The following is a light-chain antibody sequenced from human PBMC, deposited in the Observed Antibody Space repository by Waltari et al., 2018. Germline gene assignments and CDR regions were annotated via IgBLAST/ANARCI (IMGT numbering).Light chain of an antibody. Sequence: QMTQSPSSLSASVGDRVTITCRASQGISNSLAWYQQKPGKAPKLLLYTTSRLDSAVPSRFSGSGSGTDYTLTITSLQPEDSATYYCQQYYSSLFTFGGGTKVEIK. J-gene: IGKJ4*01. CDR3: QQYYSSLFT. CDR1: QGISNS. V-gene: IGKV1-NL1*01. CDR2: TTS.